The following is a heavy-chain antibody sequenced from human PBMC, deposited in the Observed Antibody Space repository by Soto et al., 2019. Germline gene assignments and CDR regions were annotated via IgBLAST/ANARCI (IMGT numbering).Heavy chain of an antibody. J-gene: IGHJ4*02. CDR2: MEHSTGRT. Sequence: QVQLVQSGAEVREPGASVKVSCKASGYSFTRLDINWVRQTAGQGLAWMGWMEHSTGRTGYAQKFQGRVTMTRETSINTSSMELTTLTSDDTAFYYCARGVSAGVDYWGQGTLVIVSS. CDR1: GYSFTRLD. V-gene: IGHV1-8*01. D-gene: IGHD1-26*01. CDR3: ARGVSAGVDY.